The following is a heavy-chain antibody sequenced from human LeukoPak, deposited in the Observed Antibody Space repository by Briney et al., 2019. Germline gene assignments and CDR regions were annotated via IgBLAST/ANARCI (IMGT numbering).Heavy chain of an antibody. D-gene: IGHD6-6*01. CDR1: GFTFSSYG. CDR2: IWYDGSNK. Sequence: PGGSLRLSCAASGFTFSSYGMHWVRQAPGKGLEWVAVIWYDGSNKYYADSVKGRFTISRDNSKNTLYLQMNSLRAEDTAVYYCARGGESSSSFGDYWGQGTLVTVSS. V-gene: IGHV3-33*01. J-gene: IGHJ4*02. CDR3: ARGGESSSSFGDY.